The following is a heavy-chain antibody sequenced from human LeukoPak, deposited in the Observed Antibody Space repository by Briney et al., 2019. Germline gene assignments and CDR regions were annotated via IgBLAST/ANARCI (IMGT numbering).Heavy chain of an antibody. CDR3: SREKRYCSSTSCHRDAFDI. Sequence: SETLSLTCTVSGGSISSYYWSWIRQPPGKELEWIGYIYYSGSTNYNPSLKSRVTISVETSKNQFSLKLSSVTAADSAVYYCSREKRYCSSTSCHRDAFDIWGQGTMVTVSS. CDR1: GGSISSYY. V-gene: IGHV4-59*01. D-gene: IGHD2-2*01. CDR2: IYYSGST. J-gene: IGHJ3*02.